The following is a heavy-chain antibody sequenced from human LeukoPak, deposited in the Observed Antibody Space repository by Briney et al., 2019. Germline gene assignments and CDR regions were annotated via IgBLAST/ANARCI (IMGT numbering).Heavy chain of an antibody. Sequence: GGSLRLSCSAAGFAISTYSMNWVRQAPGKGLEWVSSISRSGKYVYYGDSVKGRFTLSRDDAKNELYQQLNSLRAEDKALYYCGRDRYDSSVGGMDVWGQGTTVTVSS. CDR3: GRDRYDSSVGGMDV. J-gene: IGHJ6*02. CDR1: GFAISTYS. V-gene: IGHV3-21*06. CDR2: ISRSGKYV. D-gene: IGHD6-6*01.